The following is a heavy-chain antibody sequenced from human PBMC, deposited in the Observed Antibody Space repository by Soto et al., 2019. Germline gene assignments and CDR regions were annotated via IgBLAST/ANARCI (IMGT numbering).Heavy chain of an antibody. D-gene: IGHD3-10*01. J-gene: IGHJ4*02. CDR1: GYNLTELS. Sequence: QFQLVQSGAEVKKPGSSVKVSCKVSGYNLTELSMHWVRQAPGKELEWMGGFDPEDGETIYAQKFQGRVTMTEDTSTDIAYMELSSLRSEDTAVYYCATVSSGRGVDPRYFDYWGQGSLVTASS. CDR3: ATVSSGRGVDPRYFDY. CDR2: FDPEDGET. V-gene: IGHV1-24*01.